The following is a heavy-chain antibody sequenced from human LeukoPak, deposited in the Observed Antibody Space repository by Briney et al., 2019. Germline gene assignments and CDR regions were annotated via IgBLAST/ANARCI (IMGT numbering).Heavy chain of an antibody. CDR3: ARAMT. Sequence: GRSLRLSCAASGFTFDDYAMHWVRQAPGKGLEWVANIKPDGSDKAYVDSVKGRFTISRDNTKNSLYLQMSSLRAEDTAVYYCARAMTWGQGTLVSVSS. V-gene: IGHV3-7*01. CDR2: IKPDGSDK. CDR1: GFTFDDYA. J-gene: IGHJ5*02.